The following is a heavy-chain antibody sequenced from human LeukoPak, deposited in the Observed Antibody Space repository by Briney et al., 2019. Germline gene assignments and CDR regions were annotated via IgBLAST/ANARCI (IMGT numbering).Heavy chain of an antibody. Sequence: GGSLRLSCAASGFTFSSYAMSWVRQAPGKGLEWVSAISGSGGSTYYADSVKDRFTISRDNSKNTLYLQMNSLRAEDTAVYYCAKPLRRIYLPGEFDYWGQGTLVTVSS. D-gene: IGHD3-10*01. CDR2: ISGSGGST. V-gene: IGHV3-23*01. J-gene: IGHJ4*02. CDR1: GFTFSSYA. CDR3: AKPLRRIYLPGEFDY.